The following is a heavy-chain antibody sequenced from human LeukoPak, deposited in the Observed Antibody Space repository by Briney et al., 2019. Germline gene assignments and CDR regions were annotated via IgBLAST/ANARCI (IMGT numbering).Heavy chain of an antibody. V-gene: IGHV3-33*06. CDR1: GFTFSSYG. CDR2: IWSDGSNK. J-gene: IGHJ4*02. D-gene: IGHD6-19*01. Sequence: GGSLRLSCAASGFTFSSYGMHWVRQTPGKGLEWVAIIWSDGSNKYYADSVKGRFTISRDNSKNTLYLQMNSLRAEDTAVYYCAKTVAGTGVDYWGQGTLVTVSS. CDR3: AKTVAGTGVDY.